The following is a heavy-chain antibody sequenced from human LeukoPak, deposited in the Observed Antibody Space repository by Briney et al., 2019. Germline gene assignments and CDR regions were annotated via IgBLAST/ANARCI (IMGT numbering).Heavy chain of an antibody. D-gene: IGHD2-8*02. V-gene: IGHV1-2*02. CDR2: INPNSGDT. CDR1: GYTFTGYY. Sequence: GASVKVSCKASGYTFTGYYMHWVRQAPGQGHEWMGWINPNSGDTNYAQDFQGRVTMTRDTSISTAYMELSRLRYDDTAVYYCARDLAVFDAFDIWGQGAMVTVSS. CDR3: ARDLAVFDAFDI. J-gene: IGHJ3*02.